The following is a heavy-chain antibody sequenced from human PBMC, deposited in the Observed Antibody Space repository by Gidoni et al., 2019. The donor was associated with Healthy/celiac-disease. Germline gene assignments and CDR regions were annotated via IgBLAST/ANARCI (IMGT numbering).Heavy chain of an antibody. CDR1: GFTFSSYA. CDR2: ISGSGGST. D-gene: IGHD3-10*01. V-gene: IGHV3-23*01. CDR3: AKDPYYYGSGNHDNWFDP. J-gene: IGHJ5*02. Sequence: EVQLLESGGGLVQPGGSLRLPCEASGFTFSSYAMSWVRQAPGKGLEWVSPISGSGGSTYYADSVKGRFTISRDNSKNTLYLQMNSLRAEDTAVYYCAKDPYYYGSGNHDNWFDPWGQGTLVTVSS.